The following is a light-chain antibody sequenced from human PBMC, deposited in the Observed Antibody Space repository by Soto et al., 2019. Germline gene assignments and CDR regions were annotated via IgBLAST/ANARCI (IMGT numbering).Light chain of an antibody. V-gene: IGKV3D-15*01. J-gene: IGKJ1*01. CDR2: GAS. CDR3: MQALQTRT. CDR1: QSVSRY. Sequence: VMTQAPATLSVSPGEVATLSCRASQSVSRYLAWYQQKPGQAPRLLIYGASNRATGIPARFSGSGSGTDFTLKISRVEAEDVGVYYCMQALQTRTFGQGTKVDIK.